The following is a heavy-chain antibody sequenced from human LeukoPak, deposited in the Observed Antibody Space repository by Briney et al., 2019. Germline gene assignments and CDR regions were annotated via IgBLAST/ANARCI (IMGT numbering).Heavy chain of an antibody. CDR1: GFTFSDYY. D-gene: IGHD6-19*01. CDR3: ARPGVAGYFDY. Sequence: GGSLRLSCAASGFTFSDYYMSWVRQAPGKGLEWVAYSSGSGGSTYYTDSVKGRFTISRDNAKNSLYLQMNSLRAEDTAVYYCARPGVAGYFDYGGQGTLVTVSS. CDR2: SSGSGGST. V-gene: IGHV3-11*01. J-gene: IGHJ4*02.